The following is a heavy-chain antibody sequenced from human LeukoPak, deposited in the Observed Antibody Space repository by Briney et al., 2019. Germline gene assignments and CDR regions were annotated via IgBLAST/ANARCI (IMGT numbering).Heavy chain of an antibody. J-gene: IGHJ4*02. CDR3: AAGVTTYFDY. Sequence: GGSLRLSWAGSGFTLNSLAMDWVRPAPGKGLEWVSAISGSGGSTYYADSVKGRFTISRDNSKNTLYLQMNSLRAEDTAVYYCAAGVTTYFDYWGQGTLVTVSS. V-gene: IGHV3-23*01. D-gene: IGHD4-17*01. CDR2: ISGSGGST. CDR1: GFTLNSLA.